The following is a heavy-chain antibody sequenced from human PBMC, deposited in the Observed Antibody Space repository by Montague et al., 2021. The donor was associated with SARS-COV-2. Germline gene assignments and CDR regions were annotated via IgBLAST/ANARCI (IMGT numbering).Heavy chain of an antibody. D-gene: IGHD1-26*01. Sequence: SETLSLTCAVSGGSFSGYYWSWIRQPPGKGLEWIGSIHNSGSTYYNPSLKSRVSISVDTSKNQFSLKLSSATAADTAVYYCARLWDTVYYYYGMDVGGQGTTVTVSS. J-gene: IGHJ6*02. CDR1: GGSFSGYY. V-gene: IGHV4-34*01. CDR2: IHNSGST. CDR3: ARLWDTVYYYYGMDV.